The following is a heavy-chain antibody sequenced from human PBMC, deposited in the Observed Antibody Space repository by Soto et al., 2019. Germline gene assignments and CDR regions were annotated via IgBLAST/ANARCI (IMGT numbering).Heavy chain of an antibody. D-gene: IGHD3-22*01. CDR3: ARVGTYYAPSGYSMLDFDY. Sequence: QVHLQESGPGLVKPSETLSLTCSVSGGSITNFHWSWIRQPPGNGLEWIGYISYSGTTNFNPSLQSRVTISVDTSKNQFSLTLSSVTAADTAVYYCARVGTYYAPSGYSMLDFDYWGQGTLVTVSS. CDR1: GGSITNFH. V-gene: IGHV4-59*01. J-gene: IGHJ4*02. CDR2: ISYSGTT.